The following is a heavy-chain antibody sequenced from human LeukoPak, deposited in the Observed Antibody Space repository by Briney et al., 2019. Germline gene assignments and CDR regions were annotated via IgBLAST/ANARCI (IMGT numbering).Heavy chain of an antibody. D-gene: IGHD4-17*01. Sequence: GGSLRLSCAASGFTFSSYGMNWVRHAPARGLEWGSAISDSGVTNYPDSVRGRFTISRDNSKNTLYLQMNSLRAEDTAVYYCARDFNGDYTVDYFDYWGQGTLVTVSS. J-gene: IGHJ4*02. CDR1: GFTFSSYG. CDR2: ISDSGVT. V-gene: IGHV3-23*01. CDR3: ARDFNGDYTVDYFDY.